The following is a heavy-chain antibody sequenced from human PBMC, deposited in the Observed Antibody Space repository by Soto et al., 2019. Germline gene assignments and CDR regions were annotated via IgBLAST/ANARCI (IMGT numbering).Heavy chain of an antibody. CDR2: IYYSGST. CDR1: GGSISSYY. CDR3: ARDNYRAVAGTRYFDY. V-gene: IGHV4-59*01. J-gene: IGHJ4*02. Sequence: SETLSLTCTVSGGSISSYYWSWIRQPPGKGLEWIGYIYYSGSTNYNPSLKSRVTISVDTSKNQFSLKLSSVTAADTAVYYCARDNYRAVAGTRYFDYWGQGTLVTVSS. D-gene: IGHD6-19*01.